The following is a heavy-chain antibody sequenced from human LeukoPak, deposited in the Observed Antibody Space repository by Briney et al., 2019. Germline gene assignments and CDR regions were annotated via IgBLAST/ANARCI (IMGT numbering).Heavy chain of an antibody. Sequence: SETLSLTYTVSGGSISSYYWSWIRQPPGKGLEWIGYIYYSGSTNYNPSLKSRVTISVDTSKNQFSLKLSSVTAADTAVYYCASSPIAVAPFDYWGQGTLVTVSS. J-gene: IGHJ4*02. D-gene: IGHD6-19*01. V-gene: IGHV4-59*08. CDR1: GGSISSYY. CDR3: ASSPIAVAPFDY. CDR2: IYYSGST.